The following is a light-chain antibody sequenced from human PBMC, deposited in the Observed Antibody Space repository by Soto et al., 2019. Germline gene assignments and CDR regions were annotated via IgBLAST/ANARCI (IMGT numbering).Light chain of an antibody. CDR2: EVF. Sequence: QSVLTQPASVSGSPGQSITLSCTGTDNDVGTYYLVSWYQQHPGKAPKLIIYEVFKRPSGLSRRFSGSKSGNTASLTISGLLADDEADYYCCSYEGPRSQMIFGGGTKLTVL. J-gene: IGLJ2*01. V-gene: IGLV2-23*02. CDR3: CSYEGPRSQMI. CDR1: DNDVGTYYL.